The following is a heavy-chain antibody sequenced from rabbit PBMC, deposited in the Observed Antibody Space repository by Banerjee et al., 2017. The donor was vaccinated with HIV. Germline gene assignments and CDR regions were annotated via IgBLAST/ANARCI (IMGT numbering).Heavy chain of an antibody. CDR2: IYIGSSGTT. CDR3: ARDLSYYYDMDL. Sequence: QQLEESGGDLVKPGASLTLTCTASGFSFSSGYDMCWVRQAPGKGLEWIACIYIGSSGTTYYASWAKGRFTISKTSSTTVTLQMTSLTAADTATYFCARDLSYYYDMDLWGQGTLVTVS. J-gene: IGHJ6*01. V-gene: IGHV1S40*01. CDR1: GFSFSSGYD.